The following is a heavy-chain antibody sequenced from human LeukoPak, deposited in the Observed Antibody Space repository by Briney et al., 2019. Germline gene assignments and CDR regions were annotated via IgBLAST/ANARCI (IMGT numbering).Heavy chain of an antibody. CDR3: ARTVGGVKEFDN. D-gene: IGHD3-16*01. CDR1: GGSISSSSYY. Sequence: SETLSLTCTVSGGSISSSSYYWGWIRQPPGTGLEWIGSIYYSGSTYYNPSLKSRVTISVDTSKNQFSLKLSSVTAADTAVYYCARTVGGVKEFDNWGQGTLVTVSS. V-gene: IGHV4-39*07. CDR2: IYYSGST. J-gene: IGHJ4*02.